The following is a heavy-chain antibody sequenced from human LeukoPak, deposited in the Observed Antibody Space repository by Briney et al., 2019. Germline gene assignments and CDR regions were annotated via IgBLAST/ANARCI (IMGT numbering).Heavy chain of an antibody. CDR1: GYTFTGYY. V-gene: IGHV1-2*02. CDR3: ARTESSRYWNYGPNYYYGMDV. CDR2: INPNSGGT. J-gene: IGHJ6*02. Sequence: ASVNVSCKASGYTFTGYYMHWVRQAPGQGLEWMGWINPNSGGTNYAQKFQGRVTMTRDTSISTAYMELRRLRSDDTAVYYCARTESSRYWNYGPNYYYGMDVWGQGTTVTVSS. D-gene: IGHD1-7*01.